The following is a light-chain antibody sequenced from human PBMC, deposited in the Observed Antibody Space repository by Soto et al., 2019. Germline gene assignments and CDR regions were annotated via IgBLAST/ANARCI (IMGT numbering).Light chain of an antibody. V-gene: IGKV1-8*01. CDR3: QHYYTYPWY. Sequence: AIRMTQSPSSLSAPTGDRVTITCRASQGISSYLAWFQQKPGRPPKLLMSATSTLQSDVPSRFSGRGSGTDFTLANGCLQSEALAHSYYQHYYTYPWYFGQRTNVEIK. J-gene: IGKJ1*01. CDR1: QGISSY. CDR2: ATS.